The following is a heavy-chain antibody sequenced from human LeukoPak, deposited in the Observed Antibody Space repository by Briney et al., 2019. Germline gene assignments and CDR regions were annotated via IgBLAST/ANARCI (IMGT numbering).Heavy chain of an antibody. CDR2: INHRRST. J-gene: IGHJ6*02. CDR3: ARVYYSSGSFYNQEYYYYGMDV. V-gene: IGHV4-34*01. D-gene: IGHD3-10*01. Sequence: SETLSLTCAVYGGSFSGYYWSWIRKPPGQGLEWIGEINHRRSTNYNPSLKSRVTMSVDTSKNQFSLKLSSVTYADTAVYCGARVYYSSGSFYNQEYYYYGMDVWGQGNTVTVSS. CDR1: GGSFSGYY.